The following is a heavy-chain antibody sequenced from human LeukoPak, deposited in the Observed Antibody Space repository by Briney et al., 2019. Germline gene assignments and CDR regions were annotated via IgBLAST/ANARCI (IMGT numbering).Heavy chain of an antibody. CDR1: GFTFSTYN. Sequence: PGGSPRLSCATSGFTFSTYNMNWVRQAPGKGLEWVSSISSNSTYIYYADSVKGRFTISRDNAKNSLYLQINSLRAEDTAVYYCARTRITVITRSWDYWGQGTLVTVSS. D-gene: IGHD4-17*01. J-gene: IGHJ4*02. V-gene: IGHV3-21*01. CDR3: ARTRITVITRSWDY. CDR2: ISSNSTYI.